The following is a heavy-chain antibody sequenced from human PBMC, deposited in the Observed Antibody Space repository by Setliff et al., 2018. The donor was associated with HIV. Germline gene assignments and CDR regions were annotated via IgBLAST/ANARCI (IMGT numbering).Heavy chain of an antibody. J-gene: IGHJ3*02. V-gene: IGHV1-2*02. Sequence: ASVKVSCKASGYTFTGYYMHWVRQAPGQGLEWMGWINPSSGGTNYAQKFQGRVTMTRDTSISTAYMELSRLRSDDTAVYYCARDRGGYGSGPGDAFDIWGQETMVTVS. CDR3: ARDRGGYGSGPGDAFDI. CDR1: GYTFTGYY. D-gene: IGHD3-10*01. CDR2: INPSSGGT.